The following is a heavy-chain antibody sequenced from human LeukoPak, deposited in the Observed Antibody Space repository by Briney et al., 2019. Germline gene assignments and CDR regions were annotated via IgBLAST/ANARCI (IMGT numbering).Heavy chain of an antibody. Sequence: GASVKVSCKASGYTFTSYGFTWVRQAPGQGLEWMGWISAYNGNTKYAQQLQGRVTMTTDTSTTTAYMELSRLRSDDTAVYYCAREVFGATMIDYWGQGTLVTVSS. CDR2: ISAYNGNT. J-gene: IGHJ4*02. CDR1: GYTFTSYG. V-gene: IGHV1-18*01. CDR3: AREVFGATMIDY. D-gene: IGHD1-26*01.